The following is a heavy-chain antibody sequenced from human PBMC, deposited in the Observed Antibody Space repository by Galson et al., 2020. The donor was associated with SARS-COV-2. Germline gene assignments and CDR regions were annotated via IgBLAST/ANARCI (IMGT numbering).Heavy chain of an antibody. CDR1: GFTFSNYE. CDR2: ISSSGRTI. V-gene: IGHV3-48*03. Sequence: GGSLRLSCAASGFTFSNYEMNWVRQAPGKGLEWVSYISSSGRTIHYEDSVKGRSTISRDNAKSSQSLQMNSLRAEDTAVYYCARLDAYGPGYWGQGTLVTVSS. D-gene: IGHD2-21*01. J-gene: IGHJ4*02. CDR3: ARLDAYGPGY.